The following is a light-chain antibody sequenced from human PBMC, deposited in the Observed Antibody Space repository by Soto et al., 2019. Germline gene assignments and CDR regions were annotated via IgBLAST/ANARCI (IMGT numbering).Light chain of an antibody. CDR2: GTS. J-gene: IGKJ4*01. CDR1: QSVSSNY. CDR3: QQNSGSSLT. V-gene: IGKV3-20*01. Sequence: EIVLTQSPGTLSLSPGEGATLSCRASQSVSSNYFAWYQQKPGQAPRLLIYGTSRRATGIPDRFSGSGSGTDFTLTISRLEPEDFAMYFCQQNSGSSLTFGGGSRVEIK.